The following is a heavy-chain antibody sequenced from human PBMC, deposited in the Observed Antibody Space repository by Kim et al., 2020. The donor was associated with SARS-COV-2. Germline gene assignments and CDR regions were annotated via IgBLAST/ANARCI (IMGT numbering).Heavy chain of an antibody. V-gene: IGHV3-23*01. CDR3: AKVTSGSSGWFEYFQH. Sequence: GGSLRLSCAASGFTFNSYAMSWVRQAPGKGLEWVSAIRDSGGSTKYADSVKGRFSISRDNSKNTLYLQMDSLRAEDTAVYYCAKVTSGSSGWFEYFQHWRQGTLVTVSS. CDR1: GFTFNSYA. D-gene: IGHD6-19*01. CDR2: IRDSGGST. J-gene: IGHJ1*01.